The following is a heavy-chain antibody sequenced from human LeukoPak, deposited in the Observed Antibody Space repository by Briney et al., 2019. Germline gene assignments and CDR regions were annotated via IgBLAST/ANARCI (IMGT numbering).Heavy chain of an antibody. V-gene: IGHV3-33*01. CDR2: MWFDGSIK. J-gene: IGHJ3*02. CDR3: ARAVGPFDI. CDR1: GFTFSTYG. Sequence: GGSLRPSCAASGFTFSTYGMHWVRQAPGKGLEWVAVMWFDGSIKYYADSVKGRFTISRDNSKNTLYLQMNSLRAEDTAVYYCARAVGPFDIWGQGTIVIVSS.